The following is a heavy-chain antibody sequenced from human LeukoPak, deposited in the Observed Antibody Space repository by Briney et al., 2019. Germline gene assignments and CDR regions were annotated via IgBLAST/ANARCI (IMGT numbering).Heavy chain of an antibody. CDR1: GYTFPDYG. V-gene: IGHV1-18*01. CDR2: ISGYDGDT. D-gene: IGHD6-6*01. J-gene: IGHJ4*02. Sequence: ASVKVSCKPSGYTFPDYGISWVRQAPGQGLEWVGWISGYDGDTNYAQKFQGRVTITTDTSTSTVYMELRTLRSDDTAVYYCARDQNIAGRPDYWGQGTLVTVSS. CDR3: ARDQNIAGRPDY.